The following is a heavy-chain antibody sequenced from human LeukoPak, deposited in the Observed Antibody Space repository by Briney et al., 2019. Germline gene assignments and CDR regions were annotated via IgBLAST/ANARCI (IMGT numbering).Heavy chain of an antibody. Sequence: SETLSLTCAVYGGSFSGYYWSWIRQPPGKGLEWIGEINHSGSTNYNPSLKSRVTISVDTSKNQFSLKLSSVTAADTAVYYCARLLGYCSSTSCYSLWGQGTLVTVSS. J-gene: IGHJ4*02. D-gene: IGHD2-2*01. CDR2: INHSGST. CDR3: ARLLGYCSSTSCYSL. CDR1: GGSFSGYY. V-gene: IGHV4-34*01.